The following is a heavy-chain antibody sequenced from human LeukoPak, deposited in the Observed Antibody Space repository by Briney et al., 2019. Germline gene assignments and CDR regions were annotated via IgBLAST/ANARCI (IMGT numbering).Heavy chain of an antibody. J-gene: IGHJ4*02. CDR1: GGSVTSSTFS. CDR2: IYTSGNT. V-gene: IGHV4-39*01. CDR3: ARRGTASSGSYYFDH. Sequence: PSETLSLTCTVSGGSVTSSTFSWAWIRQPPGKGLEWIGNIYTSGNTYYNPSLKSRVTMSVDTSKNQCSLKLSSVTAADMAVYYCARRGTASSGSYYFDHWGQGTLVTVSS. D-gene: IGHD6-19*01.